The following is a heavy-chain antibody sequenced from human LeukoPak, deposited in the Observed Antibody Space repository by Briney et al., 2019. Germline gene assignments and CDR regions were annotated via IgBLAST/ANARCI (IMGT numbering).Heavy chain of an antibody. CDR1: GFTFDDYA. Sequence: GGSLRLSCAASGFTFDDYAMPWVRQAPGKGLEWVSGISWDRGGIDYADSVKGRFTLSRDNAKNSLYLQMNSLRAEDTALYYCAKGRNYDILTGYFDYWGQGTLVTVSS. D-gene: IGHD3-9*01. V-gene: IGHV3-9*01. CDR2: ISWDRGGI. J-gene: IGHJ4*02. CDR3: AKGRNYDILTGYFDY.